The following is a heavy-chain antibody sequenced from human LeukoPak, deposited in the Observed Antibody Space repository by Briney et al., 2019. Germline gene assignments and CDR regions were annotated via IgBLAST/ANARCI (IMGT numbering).Heavy chain of an antibody. CDR1: GFTFSTYA. D-gene: IGHD4-17*01. CDR3: ARAPNYGDYGGQ. V-gene: IGHV3-53*01. CDR2: IHGGGTT. J-gene: IGHJ4*02. Sequence: PGGSLRLSCAASGFTFSTYAMIWVRQAPGKGLEWVSLIHGGGTTYYADSVKGRFTISSDSSKNTVYLEMNSLRAEDTAVYYCARAPNYGDYGGQWGRGTLVTVSS.